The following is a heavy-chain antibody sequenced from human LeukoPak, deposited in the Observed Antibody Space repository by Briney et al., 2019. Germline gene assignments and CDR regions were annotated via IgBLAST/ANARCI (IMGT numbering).Heavy chain of an antibody. CDR2: IYYSGNT. V-gene: IGHV4-39*01. CDR1: GGSISSNSYY. D-gene: IGHD2-8*01. Sequence: PSETLSLTCTVSGGSISSNSYYWGWIRQPPGKGLEWIGSIYYSGNTYYNPSLKSRVTVSVDTSKNQFSLKLTSVTAADTAMYYCARRPKYCTNGVCYTDLWGQGTVVTVSS. CDR3: ARRPKYCTNGVCYTDL. J-gene: IGHJ3*01.